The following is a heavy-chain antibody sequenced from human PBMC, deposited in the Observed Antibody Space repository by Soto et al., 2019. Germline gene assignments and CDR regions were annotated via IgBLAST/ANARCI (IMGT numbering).Heavy chain of an antibody. CDR2: IKQDGSGK. Sequence: PGGSLRLSCAASGFTFSSYWMGWVRQAPGKGLEWVANIKQDGSGKYYVDSVKGRFTISRDNAKNSLYLQVNSLRAEDTAVYYCARGAYTSGWYPDYFDYWGQGTLVTVSS. D-gene: IGHD6-19*01. J-gene: IGHJ4*02. CDR1: GFTFSSYW. CDR3: ARGAYTSGWYPDYFDY. V-gene: IGHV3-7*01.